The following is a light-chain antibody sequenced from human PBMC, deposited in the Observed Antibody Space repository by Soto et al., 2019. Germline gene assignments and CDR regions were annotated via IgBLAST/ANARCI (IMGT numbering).Light chain of an antibody. V-gene: IGLV2-8*01. J-gene: IGLJ2*01. CDR3: SPYAGSNKGVV. CDR1: SSDVGGYNS. Sequence: QSALTQPPSASGSPGQSVTISCTGTSSDVGGYNSVSWCQQYPGKAPKLMIYEVSKRPSGVPDRFSGSKSGNTASLTVSWLQAQDEADYYFSPYAGSNKGVVFGGGTKLTVL. CDR2: EVS.